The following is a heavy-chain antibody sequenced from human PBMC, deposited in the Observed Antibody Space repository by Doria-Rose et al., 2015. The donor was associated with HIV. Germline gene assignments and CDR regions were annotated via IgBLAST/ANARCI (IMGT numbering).Heavy chain of an antibody. J-gene: IGHJ3*01. CDR3: TTDRFFPS. CDR2: IKSKPDGGTT. CDR1: GFTFSNAW. V-gene: IGHV3-15*07. D-gene: IGHD3-16*01. Sequence: GFTFSNAWMNWVRQAPGKGLEWVGRIKSKPDGGTTEYAAPAKGRFSISRDDSKNTLSLQMNILKTEDTAVYYCTTDRFFPSWGQGTMVTVSS.